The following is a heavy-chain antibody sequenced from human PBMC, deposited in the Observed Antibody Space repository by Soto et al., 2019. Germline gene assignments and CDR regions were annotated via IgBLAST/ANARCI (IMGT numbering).Heavy chain of an antibody. V-gene: IGHV3-7*03. Sequence: LRLSCVASGFTFSTYWMSWVRQAPGKGLEWVANIKQDGSEKYYVDAVMGRFTISRDNAKKSLYLQMNSLRAEDTAVYYCARLKEGYCTSMYCIPAYFDSWGQGTLVTVSS. CDR1: GFTFSTYW. CDR3: ARLKEGYCTSMYCIPAYFDS. CDR2: IKQDGSEK. D-gene: IGHD2-2*01. J-gene: IGHJ4*02.